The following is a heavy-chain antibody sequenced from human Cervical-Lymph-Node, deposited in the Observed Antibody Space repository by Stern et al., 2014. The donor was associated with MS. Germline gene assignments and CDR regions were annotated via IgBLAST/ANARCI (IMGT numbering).Heavy chain of an antibody. CDR3: ARDGFTKAMDV. CDR1: GFSFSGYW. Sequence: EMQLVESGGVLVQPGGSLRLSCAASGFSFSGYWMHWLRQPPGQGPEWLSRMNSDGSRVNYADSVKGRFTISRDNAKYTLYLQMNSLRAEDTAVYYCARDGFTKAMDVWGQGTTVTVS. CDR2: MNSDGSRV. V-gene: IGHV3-74*01. D-gene: IGHD3-3*01. J-gene: IGHJ6*02.